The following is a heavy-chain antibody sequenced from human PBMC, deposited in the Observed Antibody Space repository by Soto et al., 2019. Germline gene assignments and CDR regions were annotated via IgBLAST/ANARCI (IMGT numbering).Heavy chain of an antibody. CDR2: ISSSSIYI. CDR3: ARNQPGGYGDYYYGMDV. Sequence: GGSLSLCCAASGFTFSSYSMNWVRQAPGKGLEWISSISSSSIYIYQADSVQGRFITSRDNAKNSLYLQMNSLRSDDTAVYYCARNQPGGYGDYYYGMDVWGQGTTVTVSS. J-gene: IGHJ6*02. D-gene: IGHD3-10*01. V-gene: IGHV3-21*04. CDR1: GFTFSSYS.